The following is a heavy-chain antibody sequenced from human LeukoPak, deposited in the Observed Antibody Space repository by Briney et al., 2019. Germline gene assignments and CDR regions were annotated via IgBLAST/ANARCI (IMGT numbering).Heavy chain of an antibody. Sequence: ARSLRLSCAASGFTFSSYGMHWVSQAPGKGLEWVAVICYDGSNKYYADSVKGRFTISRDNSKNTLYLQMNSLRAKDTAVYYCAREFIMITFGGVIDAGYYYGMDVWGQGTTVTVSS. CDR3: AREFIMITFGGVIDAGYYYGMDV. D-gene: IGHD3-16*02. CDR1: GFTFSSYG. J-gene: IGHJ6*02. V-gene: IGHV3-33*01. CDR2: ICYDGSNK.